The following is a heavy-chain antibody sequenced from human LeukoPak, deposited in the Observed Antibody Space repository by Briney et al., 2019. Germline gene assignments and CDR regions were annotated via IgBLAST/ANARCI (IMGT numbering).Heavy chain of an antibody. CDR2: IIPIFGTA. D-gene: IGHD3-22*01. V-gene: IGHV1-69*05. CDR3: AREINWVSDSRGYSPYYFDF. J-gene: IGHJ4*02. CDR1: GGTFSSYA. Sequence: GASVKVSCKASGGTFSSYAISWVRQAPGQGLEWMGGIIPIFGTANYAQKFQGRVTITTDESTSTAYMELSSLRSEDTAVYYCAREINWVSDSRGYSPYYFDFWGQGTLVTVSS.